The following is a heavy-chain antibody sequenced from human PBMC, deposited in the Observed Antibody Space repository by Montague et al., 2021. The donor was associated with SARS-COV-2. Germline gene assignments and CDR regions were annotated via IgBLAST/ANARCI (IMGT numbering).Heavy chain of an antibody. CDR1: GGSISTYY. D-gene: IGHD3-22*01. Sequence: SETLSLTCTVSGGSISTYYWCWIRQPPRKGLEWIGYVSFSGDSINYPSLTVRVPISVDTSKHQFSLELSSVTAADTAVYYCAGDRSYGSSGYPCPQYVLDYWGQGALVTVSS. CDR2: VSFSGDS. V-gene: IGHV4-59*13. J-gene: IGHJ4*02. CDR3: AGDRSYGSSGYPCPQYVLDY.